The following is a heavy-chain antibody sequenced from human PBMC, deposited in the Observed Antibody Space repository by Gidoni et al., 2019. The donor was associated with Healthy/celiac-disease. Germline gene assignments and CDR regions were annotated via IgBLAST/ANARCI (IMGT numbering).Heavy chain of an antibody. CDR2: ISWNSGNI. Sequence: EVQLVESGGGLVQPGRSLRLSCAASGFTFDDYAMPWVRQAPGKGLEWVSGISWNSGNIGYADSVKGRFTISRDNAKNSLYLQMNSLRAEDTALYYCAKDFRYCSGGSCYLGSSRVFDYWGQGTLVTVSS. D-gene: IGHD2-15*01. J-gene: IGHJ4*02. CDR3: AKDFRYCSGGSCYLGSSRVFDY. V-gene: IGHV3-9*01. CDR1: GFTFDDYA.